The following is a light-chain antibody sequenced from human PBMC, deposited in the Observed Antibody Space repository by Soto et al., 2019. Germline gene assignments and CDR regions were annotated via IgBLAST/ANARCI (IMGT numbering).Light chain of an antibody. Sequence: QSALTQPASVSGSPGQSITISCTGTIRDVGSYDLVSWYQQHAGKAPKLLIYEGSKRPPGVSDRFFGSKSGNTASLAISGLQAEDEADYYCSSYTTSSNYVFGTGTKVTVL. CDR2: EGS. V-gene: IGLV2-14*02. CDR3: SSYTTSSNYV. J-gene: IGLJ1*01. CDR1: IRDVGSYDL.